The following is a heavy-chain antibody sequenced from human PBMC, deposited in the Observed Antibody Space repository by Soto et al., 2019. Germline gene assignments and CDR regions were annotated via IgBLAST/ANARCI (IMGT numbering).Heavy chain of an antibody. CDR2: ISSSSTMI. CDR1: GFTFRYYD. D-gene: IGHD2-15*01. J-gene: IGHJ6*01. V-gene: IGHV3-11*01. Sequence: VGSVKLSCAASGFTFRYYDMNWILQAPGNGLEWVSYISSSSTMIYYADSVKGRFTISGDNAENSLYLQMNSLRAEDTAVYYCSRQGEHNHVSVACGMDVWGQGTPVTVSS. CDR3: SRQGEHNHVSVACGMDV.